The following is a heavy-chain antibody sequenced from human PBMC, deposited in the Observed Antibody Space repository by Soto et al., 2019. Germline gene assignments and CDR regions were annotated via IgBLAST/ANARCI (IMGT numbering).Heavy chain of an antibody. Sequence: QVQLVESGGGVVQPGGSLRLSCAASGFTFSSYGMHWVRQAPGKGLEWVAVISYDGSNKYYADSVKGRFTISRDNSKNTLYLQMNSLGDEDTAVYYCAKDRDRYSRSYHEYYFDYWGQGTLVTVSS. CDR3: AKDRDRYSRSYHEYYFDY. CDR1: GFTFSSYG. V-gene: IGHV3-30*18. J-gene: IGHJ4*02. CDR2: ISYDGSNK. D-gene: IGHD1-26*01.